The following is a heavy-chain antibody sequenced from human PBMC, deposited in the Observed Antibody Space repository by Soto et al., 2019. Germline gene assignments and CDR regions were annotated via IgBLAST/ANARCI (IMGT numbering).Heavy chain of an antibody. Sequence: SETLSLTCTVSGGSVNSDNFYWSWIRQPPGRGLEWIGYIYYTGSTNYNPSLKSRVTISVDTSRNQFSLKLSSVSAAETAVYYCAREFSNSPEAFDSWGQGSLVTVSS. CDR3: AREFSNSPEAFDS. CDR1: GGSVNSDNFY. J-gene: IGHJ4*02. D-gene: IGHD6-6*01. V-gene: IGHV4-61*01. CDR2: IYYTGST.